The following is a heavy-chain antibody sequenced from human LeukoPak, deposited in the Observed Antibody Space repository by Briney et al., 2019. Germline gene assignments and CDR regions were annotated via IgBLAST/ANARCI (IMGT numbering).Heavy chain of an antibody. CDR3: ARDRYYDSSGYYLFDY. CDR1: GYTFTGYY. Sequence: ASVKVSCKASGYTFTGYYMHWVRQAPGQGLEWMGWINPNSGGTNYAQKFQGRVTMTRDTSISKAYMELSRLRSDDTAVYYCARDRYYDSSGYYLFDYWGQGTLVTVSS. CDR2: INPNSGGT. J-gene: IGHJ4*02. V-gene: IGHV1-2*02. D-gene: IGHD3-22*01.